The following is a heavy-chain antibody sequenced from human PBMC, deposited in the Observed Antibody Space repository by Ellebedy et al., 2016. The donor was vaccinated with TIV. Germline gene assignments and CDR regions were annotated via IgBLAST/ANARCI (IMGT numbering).Heavy chain of an antibody. CDR1: GGSISGHY. D-gene: IGHD2-2*01. CDR3: ARSIVVIPAAQGIAFDI. V-gene: IGHV4-4*07. J-gene: IGHJ3*02. CDR2: IYVSGNT. Sequence: SETLSLXXTVSGGSISGHYWSWIRQPAGKGLEWIGQIYVSGNTDYNPSLKSRVTMSVDTSKNQFSLKLSSVTAADTAVYYCARSIVVIPAAQGIAFDIWGQGTMVTVSS.